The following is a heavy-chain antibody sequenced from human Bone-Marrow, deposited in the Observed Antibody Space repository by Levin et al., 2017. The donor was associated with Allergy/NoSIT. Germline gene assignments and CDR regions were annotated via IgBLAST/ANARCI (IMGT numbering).Heavy chain of an antibody. D-gene: IGHD3-10*01. CDR3: AGRRRDAAGSGTYDF. CDR1: GDSVKSGRYY. Sequence: SETLSLTCSVSGDSVKSGRYYWSWIRQPPGKGLEWIGYFYYNGITNYSPSLKSRVTISVDSSKNQVSLKLRSVTAADTALYFCAGRRRDAAGSGTYDFWGQGLLVTVSS. J-gene: IGHJ4*02. CDR2: FYYNGIT. V-gene: IGHV4-61*01.